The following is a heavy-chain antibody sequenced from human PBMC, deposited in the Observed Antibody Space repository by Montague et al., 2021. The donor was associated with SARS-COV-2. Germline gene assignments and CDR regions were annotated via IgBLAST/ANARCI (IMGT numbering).Heavy chain of an antibody. CDR1: GGSVSSYY. V-gene: IGHV4-59*02. CDR2: IYYSGST. J-gene: IGHJ5*02. Sequence: SETLSLTCTASGGSVSSYYWSWIRQSPGKGLQWLGYIYYSGSTDYNPSLKSRVTMSVDTSKNQLSLRLNSVTTADTAVYFCAGAGGFYDYWSGYSSSAGFFDPWGQGILVTVSS. D-gene: IGHD3-3*01. CDR3: AGAGGFYDYWSGYSSSAGFFDP.